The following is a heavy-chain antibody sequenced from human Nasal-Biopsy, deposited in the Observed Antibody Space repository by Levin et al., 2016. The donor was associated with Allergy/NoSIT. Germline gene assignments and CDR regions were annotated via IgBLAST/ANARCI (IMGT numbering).Heavy chain of an antibody. D-gene: IGHD1-14*01. CDR1: GFTFSYFW. V-gene: IGHV3-7*01. Sequence: GGSLRLSCAASGFTFSYFWMNWVRQAPGKGLEWVANIKPDGSETHYVDSVEGRFRISRDNSENKVYLQMNSLRTEDSAVYYCARDVTTVVDYNYGIDIWGQGTTVVVSS. J-gene: IGHJ6*02. CDR3: ARDVTTVVDYNYGIDI. CDR2: IKPDGSET.